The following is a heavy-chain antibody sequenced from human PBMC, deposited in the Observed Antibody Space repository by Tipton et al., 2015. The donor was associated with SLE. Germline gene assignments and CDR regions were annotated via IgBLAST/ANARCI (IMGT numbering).Heavy chain of an antibody. Sequence: SLRLSCAASGFMINSFTVNWVRQAPAMGLEWVSSMGTNDRSIHYADSVKGRFTISRDNAKNSLFLQMNSLRPEDTAVYFCARLRVTYVVGEGDIVYMDDWGKGTTVTVSS. CDR1: GFMINSFT. J-gene: IGHJ6*03. CDR3: ARLRVTYVVGEGDIVYMDD. V-gene: IGHV3-21*01. CDR2: MGTNDRSI. D-gene: IGHD3-16*01.